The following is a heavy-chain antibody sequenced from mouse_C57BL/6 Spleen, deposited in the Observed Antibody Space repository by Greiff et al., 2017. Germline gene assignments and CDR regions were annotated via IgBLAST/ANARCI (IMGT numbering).Heavy chain of an antibody. CDR1: GFTFSDYG. CDR3: ARGNSNVGTWFAY. Sequence: EVKVEESGGGLVKPGGSLKLSCAASGFTFSDYGMHWVRQAPEKGLEWVAYISSGSSTIYYADTVKGRFTISRDNAKNTLFLQMTSLRSEDTAMYYCARGNSNVGTWFAYWGQGTLVTVSA. J-gene: IGHJ3*01. CDR2: ISSGSSTI. D-gene: IGHD2-5*01. V-gene: IGHV5-17*01.